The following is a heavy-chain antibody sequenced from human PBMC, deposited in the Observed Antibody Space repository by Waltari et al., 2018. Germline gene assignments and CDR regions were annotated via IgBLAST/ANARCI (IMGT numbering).Heavy chain of an antibody. Sequence: QVQLVQSGAEVKKPGASVKVSCKASGYTFIGSYMHWVQQAPGQGLDGMGWINPNSGGTNYAQKFQGRVTMTRDTSISTAYMELSRLRSDDTAVYYCARARGCSGGSCYSDYWGQGTLVTVSS. CDR1: GYTFIGSY. V-gene: IGHV1-2*02. D-gene: IGHD2-15*01. J-gene: IGHJ4*02. CDR2: INPNSGGT. CDR3: ARARGCSGGSCYSDY.